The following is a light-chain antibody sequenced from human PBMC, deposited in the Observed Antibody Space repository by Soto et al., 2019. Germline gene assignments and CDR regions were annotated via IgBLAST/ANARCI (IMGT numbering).Light chain of an antibody. CDR1: QSISFY. Sequence: DIPMTQSPSSLSASVGDRVTITCRASQSISFYLNWYQQKPGKAPKLLIYAASSLQSGVPSRFSGSGSGTDFTLTISRLQPEDFATYYCQQSYSTPYTFGQGTKLEIK. J-gene: IGKJ2*01. CDR3: QQSYSTPYT. V-gene: IGKV1-39*01. CDR2: AAS.